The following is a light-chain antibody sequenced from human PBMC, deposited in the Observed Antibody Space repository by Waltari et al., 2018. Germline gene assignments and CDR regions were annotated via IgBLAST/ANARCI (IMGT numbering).Light chain of an antibody. CDR1: QSVLSSSNNKHY. V-gene: IGKV4-1*01. J-gene: IGKJ2*01. CDR2: WAA. CDR3: QQCYSSPYT. Sequence: DIVMTQSTDSLAVSLGERATINCKSSQSVLSSSNNKHYLGCYHHTPGQPPKLLISWAATRESGVPDRFSGSVSGTDFTLTISSLQAEYVAVYYCQQCYSSPYTFGQGTKLEIK.